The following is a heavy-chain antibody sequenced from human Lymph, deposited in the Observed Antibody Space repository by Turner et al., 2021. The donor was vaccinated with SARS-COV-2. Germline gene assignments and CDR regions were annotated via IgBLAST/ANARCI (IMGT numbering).Heavy chain of an antibody. CDR1: GGTFSSYA. CDR2: IIPMLDIA. V-gene: IGHV1-69*10. Sequence: QVRLVQSGDEVKKPGSAVKVSCKASGGTFSSYAISWVRQAPGQGLEWMGGIIPMLDIANYAQKLQGRVTMTADNSTSTAYTELISLRSEDTAVYYCAREVAGPLGYWGQGTLVTVSS. CDR3: AREVAGPLGY. J-gene: IGHJ4*02. D-gene: IGHD2-15*01.